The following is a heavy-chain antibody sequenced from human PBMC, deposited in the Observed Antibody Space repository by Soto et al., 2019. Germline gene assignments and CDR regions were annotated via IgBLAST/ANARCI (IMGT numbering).Heavy chain of an antibody. Sequence: QVQLQGSGPGLVKPSETLSLTCTVSGGSISSYYWSWIRQPPGKGLEWIGYIYYSGSTNYNPSLKSRVTISVDTSKNQFSLKLSSVTAADTAVYYCAREGSGYGDYFDYWGQGTLVTVSS. CDR1: GGSISSYY. V-gene: IGHV4-59*01. CDR3: AREGSGYGDYFDY. CDR2: IYYSGST. J-gene: IGHJ4*02. D-gene: IGHD4-17*01.